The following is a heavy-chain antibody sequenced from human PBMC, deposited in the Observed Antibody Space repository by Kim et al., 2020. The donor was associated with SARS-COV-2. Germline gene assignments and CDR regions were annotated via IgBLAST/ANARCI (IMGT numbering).Heavy chain of an antibody. CDR2: IHPRGTT. J-gene: IGHJ3*02. D-gene: IGHD3-22*01. V-gene: IGHV3-48*03. CDR3: TREFEEEALHTSGYDAFNI. CDR1: GFTFSSYE. Sequence: GGSLRLSCAASGFTFSSYEMDWVRQAPGKGLEWISYIHPRGTTYYAGSVKGRFTISRDNAKNSLYLQMDNLRADDTAVYYCTREFEEEALHTSGYDAFNILGHGTMVTVSP.